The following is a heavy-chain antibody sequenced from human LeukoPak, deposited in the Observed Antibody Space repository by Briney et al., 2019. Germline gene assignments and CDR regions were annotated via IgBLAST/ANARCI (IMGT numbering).Heavy chain of an antibody. CDR2: IIPIFGKA. Sequence: SVKVSCKASGGTFSSYAISWVRQAPGQGLEWMGRIIPIFGKANYAQKFQGRVTITADKSTSTAYMELSSLRSEDTAVYYCAREGEVGATRSYWFDPWGQGTLVTVSS. CDR3: AREGEVGATRSYWFDP. CDR1: GGTFSSYA. D-gene: IGHD1-26*01. V-gene: IGHV1-69*04. J-gene: IGHJ5*02.